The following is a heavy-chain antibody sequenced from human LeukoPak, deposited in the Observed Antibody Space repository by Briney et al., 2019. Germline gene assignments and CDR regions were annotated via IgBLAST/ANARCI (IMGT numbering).Heavy chain of an antibody. D-gene: IGHD6-13*01. CDR1: GGSFSGYY. J-gene: IGHJ4*02. V-gene: IGHV4-34*01. Sequence: PSATLSLTCAVYGGSFSGYYWSLIRPPPGKGLEWIGEINHSGSTNYNPSLKSRVTISVDTSKNQFSLKLSSVTAADTAVYYCARGVYIAAAQYGYWGQGTLVTVSS. CDR3: ARGVYIAAAQYGY. CDR2: INHSGST.